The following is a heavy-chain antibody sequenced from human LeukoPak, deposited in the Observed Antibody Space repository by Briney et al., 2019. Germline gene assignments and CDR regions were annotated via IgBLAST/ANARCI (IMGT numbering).Heavy chain of an antibody. D-gene: IGHD1-26*01. CDR3: ARGEGSYRHFQH. CDR2: IIPIFGTA. J-gene: IGHJ1*01. Sequence: RASVKVSCKASGGTFSNHAVSWVRQAPGQGLEWMGGIIPIFGTANYAQKFQGRVTITADESTSTAYMELSSLRSEDTAVYYCARGEGSYRHFQHWGQGTLVTVSS. V-gene: IGHV1-69*13. CDR1: GGTFSNHA.